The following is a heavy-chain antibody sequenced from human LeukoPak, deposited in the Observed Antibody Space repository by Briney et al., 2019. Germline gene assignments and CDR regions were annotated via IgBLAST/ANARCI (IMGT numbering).Heavy chain of an antibody. J-gene: IGHJ3*02. CDR3: AKEGDYYGSGSYRDGFDI. Sequence: GGSLRLSCATPGFTFSTHGMHSVRQAPGKGLERVAFIRYDGINKYYVDSVKGRFTISRDSFKNTLYLQMNSLRPEDTAVYYCAKEGDYYGSGSYRDGFDIWGQGTRATVSS. CDR1: GFTFSTHG. V-gene: IGHV3-30*02. CDR2: IRYDGINK. D-gene: IGHD3-10*01.